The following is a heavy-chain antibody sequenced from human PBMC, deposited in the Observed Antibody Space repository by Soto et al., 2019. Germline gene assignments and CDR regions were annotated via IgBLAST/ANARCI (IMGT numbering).Heavy chain of an antibody. CDR2: IYSGGYT. CDR3: ATQPGGGGY. Sequence: EVQLVESGGGLIQPGGSLRLSCAVSGFTVSNNYMSWVRQAPGKGLEGVSVIYSGGYTAYGDSVKGRFTISRDNSKNTLSPQKNTPGAAATAVFYGATQPGGGGYWGQGTLVTVSS. CDR1: GFTVSNNY. J-gene: IGHJ4*02. D-gene: IGHD3-10*01. V-gene: IGHV3-53*01.